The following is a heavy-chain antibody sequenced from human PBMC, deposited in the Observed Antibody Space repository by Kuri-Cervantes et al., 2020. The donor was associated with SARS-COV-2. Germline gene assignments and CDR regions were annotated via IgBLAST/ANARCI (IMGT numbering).Heavy chain of an antibody. CDR1: GYSFTSYW. V-gene: IGHV5-10-1*01. D-gene: IGHD4-17*01. CDR2: IDPSDSYT. J-gene: IGHJ6*02. CDR3: ARLEVTRGPEDV. Sequence: KVSCKGSGYSFTSYWIGWVRQMPGKGLEWMGRIDPSDSYTNYSPSFQGHVTISADKSISTAYLQWSSLKASDTAMYYCARLEVTRGPEDVWGQGTTVTVSS.